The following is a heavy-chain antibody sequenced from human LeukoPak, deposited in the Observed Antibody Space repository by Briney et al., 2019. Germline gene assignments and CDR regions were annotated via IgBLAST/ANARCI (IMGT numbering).Heavy chain of an antibody. CDR1: GCTLSMYG. CDR2: IWYDGSNK. CDR3: ARDHPPWIGSTWGLFDP. V-gene: IGHV3-33*01. D-gene: IGHD3-10*01. J-gene: IGHJ5*02. Sequence: GGCLTLSRPQSGCTLSMYGKHWVRQAPRNGLEWEAVIWYDGSNKYYAHSVKGRFTISRDNSKNTLYMQMTSLRAEDTAVYYCARDHPPWIGSTWGLFDPWGQGTLVTVSS.